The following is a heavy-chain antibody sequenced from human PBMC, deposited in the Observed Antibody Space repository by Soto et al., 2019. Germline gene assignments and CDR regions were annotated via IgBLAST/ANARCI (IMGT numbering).Heavy chain of an antibody. CDR3: ASRIVGAPDSYYYYGMDV. CDR1: GGTFSSYS. Sequence: SVKVSCKASGGTFSSYSISWVRQAPGQGLEWMGGIIPIFGTANYAQKFQGRVTITADESTSTAYMELSSLRSEDTAVYYCASRIVGAPDSYYYYGMDVWGQGTTVTVSS. J-gene: IGHJ6*02. CDR2: IIPIFGTA. V-gene: IGHV1-69*13. D-gene: IGHD1-26*01.